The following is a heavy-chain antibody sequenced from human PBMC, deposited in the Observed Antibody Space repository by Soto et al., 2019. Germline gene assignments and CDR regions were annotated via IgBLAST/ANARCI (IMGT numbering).Heavy chain of an antibody. D-gene: IGHD3-10*01. V-gene: IGHV1-69*08. CDR3: ATEAMVREFDY. J-gene: IGHJ4*02. Sequence: QVQLVQSGAEVKKPGSSVKVSCKASGGTFSSYTISWVRQAPGQGLEWMGRIIPILGIANYAQKFQGRVTXTXXKSTSTAYMELSSLRSEDTAVYYCATEAMVREFDYWGQGTLVTVSS. CDR2: IIPILGIA. CDR1: GGTFSSYT.